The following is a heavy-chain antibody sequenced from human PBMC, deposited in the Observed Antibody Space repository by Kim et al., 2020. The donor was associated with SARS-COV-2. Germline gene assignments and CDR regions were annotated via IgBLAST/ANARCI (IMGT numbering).Heavy chain of an antibody. CDR3: ATNLAAAGVV. J-gene: IGHJ4*02. CDR1: GFTVSSNY. V-gene: IGHV3-66*01. CDR2: IYSGDKT. Sequence: GGSLRLSCAASGFTVSSNYMSWLRQAPGKGLEWLSVIYSGDKTYYVESVKGRLTIPRDNSKNTLYLQMSSLRVEDTAVYYFATNLAAAGVVWGQGTLVTV. D-gene: IGHD6-13*01.